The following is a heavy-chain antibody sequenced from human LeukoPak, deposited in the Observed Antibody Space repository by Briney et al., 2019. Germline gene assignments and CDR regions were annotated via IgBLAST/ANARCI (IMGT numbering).Heavy chain of an antibody. V-gene: IGHV3-7*01. CDR1: GFTFSSYW. D-gene: IGHD2-21*01. CDR2: IKQDGSEK. J-gene: IGHJ4*02. CDR3: ARRYCGGDCYFDY. Sequence: PGGSLRLSCAASGFTFSSYWMSWVRQAPGKGLEWVANIKQDGSEKYYVDSVKGRFTISRDNAKNSLYLQMNSLRAEDTAVYYCARRYCGGDCYFDYWGQGTLVTVSS.